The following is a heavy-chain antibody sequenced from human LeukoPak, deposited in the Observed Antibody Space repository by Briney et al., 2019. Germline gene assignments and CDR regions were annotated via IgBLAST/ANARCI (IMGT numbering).Heavy chain of an antibody. CDR3: ARDHRYSSSWYNYYYMDV. D-gene: IGHD6-13*01. Sequence: GGSLRLSCAASGFTFSRYWMHWVRQAPGKGLVWVSRIKSDGSSTSYADSVKGRFTISRDNAKNSLYLQMNSLRAEDTAVYYCARDHRYSSSWYNYYYMDVWGKGTTVTVSS. CDR2: IKSDGSST. CDR1: GFTFSRYW. J-gene: IGHJ6*03. V-gene: IGHV3-74*01.